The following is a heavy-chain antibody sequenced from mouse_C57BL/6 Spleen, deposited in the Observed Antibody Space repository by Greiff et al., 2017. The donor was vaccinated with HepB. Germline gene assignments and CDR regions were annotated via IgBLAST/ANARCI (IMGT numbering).Heavy chain of an antibody. Sequence: EVKLVESGPELVKPGDSVKISCKASGYSFTGYFMNWVMQSHGKSLEWIGRINPYNGDTFYNQKFKGKATLTVDKSSSTAHMELRSLTSEDSAVYYCARSTVVATTDYWGQGTTLTVSS. D-gene: IGHD1-1*01. CDR2: INPYNGDT. J-gene: IGHJ2*01. CDR1: GYSFTGYF. V-gene: IGHV1-20*01. CDR3: ARSTVVATTDY.